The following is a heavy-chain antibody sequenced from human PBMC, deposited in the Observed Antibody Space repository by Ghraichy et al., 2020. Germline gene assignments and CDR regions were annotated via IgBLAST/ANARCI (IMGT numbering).Heavy chain of an antibody. CDR1: GFTFSSYA. D-gene: IGHD2-2*01. V-gene: IGHV3-23*01. Sequence: GGSLRLSCAASGFTFSSYAMSWVRQAPGKGLEWVSAISGSGGSTYYADSVKGRFTISRDNSKNTLYLQMNSLRAEDTAVYYCARRPSSRFPRGYFDFWGQGTLVTVSS. CDR3: ARRPSSRFPRGYFDF. CDR2: ISGSGGST. J-gene: IGHJ4*02.